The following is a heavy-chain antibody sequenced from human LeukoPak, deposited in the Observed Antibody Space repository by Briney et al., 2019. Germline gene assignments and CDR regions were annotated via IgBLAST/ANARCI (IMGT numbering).Heavy chain of an antibody. J-gene: IGHJ4*02. V-gene: IGHV4-34*01. CDR3: ARGITSRYSGGYFVDY. Sequence: SEPLSLPCALYGGSFSGYYGSWTRQPPGEGVEWVGEIKQSGSTKYNTSPKSRVTISVATSKNQSSLKLSSVTAAETAVYFSARGITSRYSGGYFVDYWGQGTLVTVSS. D-gene: IGHD1-26*01. CDR2: IKQSGST. CDR1: GGSFSGYY.